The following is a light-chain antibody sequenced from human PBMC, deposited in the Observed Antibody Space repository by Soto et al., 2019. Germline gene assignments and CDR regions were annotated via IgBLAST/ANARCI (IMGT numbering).Light chain of an antibody. J-gene: IGKJ2*01. CDR2: DAS. CDR1: QSVSSY. V-gene: IGKV3-11*01. Sequence: EIVLTQSPATLSLSPGERATLSCRASQSVSSYLAWYQQKPGQAPRLLIYDASNRATGIPARFSGSGSGTDFTLAISRLEPEDFAVYYCQQRSNWPPMSTFGQGTKLEIK. CDR3: QQRSNWPPMST.